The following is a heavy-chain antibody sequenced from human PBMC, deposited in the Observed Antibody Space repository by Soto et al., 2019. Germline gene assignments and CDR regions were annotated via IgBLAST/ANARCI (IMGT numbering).Heavy chain of an antibody. Sequence: PGGSLRLSCAASGFTFDDYAMHWVRQAPGKGLEWVSGISWNSGSIGYADSVKGRFTISRDNAKNSLYLQMNSLRAGDTAVYYCARVASGILDYWGQGTLVTVSS. D-gene: IGHD2-21*01. CDR1: GFTFDDYA. J-gene: IGHJ4*02. V-gene: IGHV3-9*01. CDR3: ARVASGILDY. CDR2: ISWNSGSI.